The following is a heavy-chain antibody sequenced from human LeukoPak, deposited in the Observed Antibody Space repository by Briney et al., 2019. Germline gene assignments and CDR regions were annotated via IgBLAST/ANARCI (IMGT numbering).Heavy chain of an antibody. Sequence: GGSLRLSCAASGFTFSSYSMNWVRQAPGNGLEWVAVISYDGSNKYYADSVKGRFTISRDNSKNTLYLQMNSLRAEDTAVYYCARADYYYDSSGYYYGWFDPWGQGTLVTVSS. J-gene: IGHJ5*02. CDR3: ARADYYYDSSGYYYGWFDP. D-gene: IGHD3-22*01. V-gene: IGHV3-30*03. CDR2: ISYDGSNK. CDR1: GFTFSSYS.